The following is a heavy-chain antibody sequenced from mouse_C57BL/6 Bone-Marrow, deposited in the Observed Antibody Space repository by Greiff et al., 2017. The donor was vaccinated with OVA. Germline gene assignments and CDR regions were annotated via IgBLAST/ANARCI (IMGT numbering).Heavy chain of an antibody. Sequence: QVQLQQPGAELVKPGASVKLPCKASGYTFTSYWMHWVKQRPGQGLEWIGMIHPNSGSTNYNEKFKSKATLTVDKSSSTAYMQLSSLTSEDSAVYYCARRGDYYGSREFAWFAYWGQGTLVTVSA. V-gene: IGHV1-64*01. D-gene: IGHD1-1*01. CDR3: ARRGDYYGSREFAWFAY. CDR1: GYTFTSYW. CDR2: IHPNSGST. J-gene: IGHJ3*01.